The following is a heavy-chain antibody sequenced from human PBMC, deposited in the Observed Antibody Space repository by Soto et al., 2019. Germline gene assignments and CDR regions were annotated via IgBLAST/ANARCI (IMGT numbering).Heavy chain of an antibody. Sequence: EEQLVESGGGLVQPGGSLRLSCAASGFTFINHVMNWVRQAPGRWLEWVSSIKRDFNTYYADSVKGRFTISRDNATDSLYLQMNSLRADDTAVYYCVNGDYYVGQGTLVTVSS. CDR3: VNGDYY. J-gene: IGHJ4*02. CDR2: IKRDFNT. D-gene: IGHD4-17*01. CDR1: GFTFINHV. V-gene: IGHV3-48*01.